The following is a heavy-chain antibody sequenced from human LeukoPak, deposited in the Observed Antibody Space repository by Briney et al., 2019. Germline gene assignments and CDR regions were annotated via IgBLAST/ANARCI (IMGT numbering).Heavy chain of an antibody. CDR2: FYYSGST. CDR1: GGSISSSSYC. V-gene: IGHV4-39*01. Sequence: SETLSLTCTVSGGSISSSSYCWGWIRQPPGKGLEWIGTFYYSGSTYYNPSLKSRVTIPVDTSKNQFSLKLSSVTAADTAVYYCARFPLTHYDSSGYYPYWGQGTLVTVSS. D-gene: IGHD3-22*01. J-gene: IGHJ4*02. CDR3: ARFPLTHYDSSGYYPY.